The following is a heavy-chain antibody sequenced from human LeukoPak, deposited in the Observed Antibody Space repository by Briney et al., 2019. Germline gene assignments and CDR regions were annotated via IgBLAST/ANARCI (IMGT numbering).Heavy chain of an antibody. V-gene: IGHV4-4*07. D-gene: IGHD3-10*01. CDR1: GGSISSYY. CDR3: ARVESRFGETDAFDI. J-gene: IGHJ3*02. CDR2: IYTSGST. Sequence: SETLSLTCTVSGGSISSYYWSWIRQPAGKGLEWIGRIYTSGSTNYNPSLKSRVTMSVDTSKNQFSLKLSSVTAADTAVYYCARVESRFGETDAFDIWGQGTMVTVSS.